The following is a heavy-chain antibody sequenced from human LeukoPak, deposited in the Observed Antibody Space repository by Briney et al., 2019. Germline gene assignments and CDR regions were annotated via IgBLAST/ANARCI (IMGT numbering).Heavy chain of an antibody. CDR1: GFTFSSYA. J-gene: IGHJ4*02. D-gene: IGHD2-21*01. CDR3: ARGALIPDF. Sequence: GGSLRLSCAASGFTFSSYAMTWVRQAPGKGLAWVSSISKSDGSTYYADSVKGRLTISRDDSKNTVYLHMDSLRVEDTAIYYCARGALIPDFRGQGTLVTVSS. V-gene: IGHV3-23*01. CDR2: ISKSDGST.